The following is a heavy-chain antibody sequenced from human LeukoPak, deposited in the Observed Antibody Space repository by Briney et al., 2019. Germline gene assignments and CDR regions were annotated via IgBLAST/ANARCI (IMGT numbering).Heavy chain of an antibody. D-gene: IGHD5-24*01. J-gene: IGHJ3*02. Sequence: GGSLRLSCAASGFTFSSYSMNWVRQAPGKGLEWVSSISSSSSYIYYADSVKGRFTISRDNAKNSLYLKMNSLRAEDTAVYYCARDREMATIIDAFDIWGQGTMVTVSS. CDR2: ISSSSSYI. CDR3: ARDREMATIIDAFDI. V-gene: IGHV3-21*01. CDR1: GFTFSSYS.